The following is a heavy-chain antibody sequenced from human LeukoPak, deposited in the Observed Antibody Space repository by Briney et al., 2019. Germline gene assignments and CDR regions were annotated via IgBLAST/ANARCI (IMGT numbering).Heavy chain of an antibody. V-gene: IGHV3-21*01. D-gene: IGHD6-13*01. Sequence: PGGSLILSCAASGFTFSSYSMNWVRQAPGKGLEWVSSISSSSSYIYYADSVKGRFTISRDNAKNSLYLQMNSLRAEDTAVYYCAMAGIAAAGKGDFDYWGQGTLVTVSS. CDR2: ISSSSSYI. J-gene: IGHJ4*02. CDR3: AMAGIAAAGKGDFDY. CDR1: GFTFSSYS.